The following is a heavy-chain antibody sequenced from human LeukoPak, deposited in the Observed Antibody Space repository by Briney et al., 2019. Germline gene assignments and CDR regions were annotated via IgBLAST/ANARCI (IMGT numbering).Heavy chain of an antibody. D-gene: IGHD5-18*01. CDR2: IIPILGIA. V-gene: IGHV1-69*10. Sequence: SVKVSCKASGGTFSSYAISWVRQAPGQGLEWMGGIIPILGIANYAQKFQGRVTITADKSTSTAYMELSSLRSEDTAVYYCARRSSYGYEYYYGMDVWGQGTTVTVSS. CDR3: ARRSSYGYEYYYGMDV. J-gene: IGHJ6*02. CDR1: GGTFSSYA.